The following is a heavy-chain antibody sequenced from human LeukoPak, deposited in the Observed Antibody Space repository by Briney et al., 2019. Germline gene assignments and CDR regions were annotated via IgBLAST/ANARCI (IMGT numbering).Heavy chain of an antibody. Sequence: GGSLRLSCAASGFTLTTYWMHWVRQAPGKGLVWVSHINSDGSITSYADSVKGRFTISRDNAKNTLYLQMNSLRAEDTAVYYCARDAVDTANAVWGQGTTVTVSS. D-gene: IGHD5-18*01. CDR3: ARDAVDTANAV. CDR2: INSDGSIT. CDR1: GFTLTTYW. J-gene: IGHJ6*02. V-gene: IGHV3-74*01.